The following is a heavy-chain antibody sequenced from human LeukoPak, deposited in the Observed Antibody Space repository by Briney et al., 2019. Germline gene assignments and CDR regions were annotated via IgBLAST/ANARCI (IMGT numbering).Heavy chain of an antibody. Sequence: SETLTLTCTVSGVSSSGYYWNWIRQPAGKGLEWIGRIYTSGTTDDNPSLKSRVTMSVDTSRNQVSLKLTSVTAADTAVYYCARQDSKVGAYTGPYYIDYWGQGTLVTVSS. CDR2: IYTSGTT. V-gene: IGHV4-4*07. CDR1: GVSSSGYY. J-gene: IGHJ4*02. D-gene: IGHD1-26*01. CDR3: ARQDSKVGAYTGPYYIDY.